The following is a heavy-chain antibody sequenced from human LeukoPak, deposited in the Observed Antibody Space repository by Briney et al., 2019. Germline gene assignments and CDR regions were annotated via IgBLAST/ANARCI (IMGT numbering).Heavy chain of an antibody. V-gene: IGHV4-39*01. Sequence: SETLSLTCTISGGSISSSSAYWGWIRQPPGKGLEWIGSIYYSKNTYYNPSLKSRVTISADTSKNQFSLTLGSVSATDTAVYYCVSPRGFSYGYFDYWGQGTLVAVSS. CDR2: IYYSKNT. D-gene: IGHD5-18*01. J-gene: IGHJ4*02. CDR1: GGSISSSSAY. CDR3: VSPRGFSYGYFDY.